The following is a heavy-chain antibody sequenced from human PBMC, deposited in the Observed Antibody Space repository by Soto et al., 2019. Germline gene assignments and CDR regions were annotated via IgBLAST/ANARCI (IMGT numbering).Heavy chain of an antibody. CDR2: INPSGGST. J-gene: IGHJ6*02. CDR1: GCTFTSYY. CDR3: ARTEGRWYREGYYYYGMDV. D-gene: IGHD2-15*01. Sequence: GASVKVSCKASGCTFTSYYMHWVRQAPGQGLEWMGIINPSGGSTSYAQKFQGRVTMTRDTSTSTVYMELSSLRSEDTAVYYCARTEGRWYREGYYYYGMDVWGQGTTVTVSS. V-gene: IGHV1-46*01.